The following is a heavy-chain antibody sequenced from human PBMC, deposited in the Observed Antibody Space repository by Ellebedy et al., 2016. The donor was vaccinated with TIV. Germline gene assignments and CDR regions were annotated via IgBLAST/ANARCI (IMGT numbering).Heavy chain of an antibody. CDR2: IYYSGST. V-gene: IGHV4-59*13. CDR3: ARGGSSRWYFDY. D-gene: IGHD6-13*01. CDR1: GGSISSYY. J-gene: IGHJ4*02. Sequence: SETLSLTXAVSGGSISSYYWSWIRRPPGKGLEWIGYIYYSGSTNYNPSLKSRVTISVDTSKNQFSLKLSSVTAADTAVYYCARGGSSRWYFDYWGQGTLVTVSS.